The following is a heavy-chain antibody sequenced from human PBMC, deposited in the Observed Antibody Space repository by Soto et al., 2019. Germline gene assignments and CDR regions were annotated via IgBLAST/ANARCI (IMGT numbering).Heavy chain of an antibody. V-gene: IGHV3-48*01. CDR3: ARDLDY. J-gene: IGHJ4*02. Sequence: GGSLILSCAASGFTFSSYSMNWVRQSPGKGLEWVSYISSGSVAIYYADSVKGRFTISRDNAKNSLYLQMNSLRADDTAVYYCARDLDYWGQGTLVTXSS. CDR2: ISSGSVAI. CDR1: GFTFSSYS.